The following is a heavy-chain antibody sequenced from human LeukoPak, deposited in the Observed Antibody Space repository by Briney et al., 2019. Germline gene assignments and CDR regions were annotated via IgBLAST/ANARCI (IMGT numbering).Heavy chain of an antibody. CDR3: AKIPYGDYVLDYYYYMDV. V-gene: IGHV3-7*01. CDR1: GFTFSRYW. D-gene: IGHD4-17*01. CDR2: IKQDGGEI. J-gene: IGHJ6*03. Sequence: GGSLRLSCAASGFTFSRYWMSWVRQAPGKGLEWVANIKQDGGEIYYVDSVKGRFTISRDNAKNSVYLHMNSLRAEDTAVYYCAKIPYGDYVLDYYYYMDVWGKGTTVTISS.